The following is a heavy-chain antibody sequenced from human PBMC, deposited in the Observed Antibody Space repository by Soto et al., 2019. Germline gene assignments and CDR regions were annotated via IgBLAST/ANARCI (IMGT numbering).Heavy chain of an antibody. V-gene: IGHV1-69*09. J-gene: IGHJ4*02. CDR3: ATPACAATWCSPSHNLDH. D-gene: IGHD2-2*01. CDR2: INPLSGIS. CDR1: GGTFVRHV. Sequence: QVQLVQSGAEVKKPESSVKVSCKTSGGTFVRHVISWVRQAPGQGPEWMGKINPLSGISNYAQKFQDRVTFTADTGSSTAYMGLSSLRSDDTAVYYCATPACAATWCSPSHNLDHWGQGTLVTVSS.